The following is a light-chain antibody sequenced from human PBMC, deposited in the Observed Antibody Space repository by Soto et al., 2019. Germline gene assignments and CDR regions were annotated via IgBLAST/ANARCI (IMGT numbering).Light chain of an antibody. CDR1: QSISSW. CDR3: QQYNHFWT. Sequence: DIQMTQSPSALSASVGDRVTITCRASQSISSWLAWYQQKPGKAPRLLIYDASYLERGVPSRVRGSGSGTEFTLTSSDLQPDDLGTYCCQQYNHFWTLGPGTKVEI. V-gene: IGKV1-5*01. J-gene: IGKJ1*01. CDR2: DAS.